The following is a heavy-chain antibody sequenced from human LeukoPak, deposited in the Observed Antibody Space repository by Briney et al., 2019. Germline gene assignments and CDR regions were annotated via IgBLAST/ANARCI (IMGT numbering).Heavy chain of an antibody. Sequence: GESLKISCKGSGYSFSSYWIGWVRQMPGKGLEWMGIIYPADSDTRYSPSFQGQVTISADKSISTAYMQWSSLKASDTAMYYCARIDGVYVDAFDIWGQGTMVTVSS. CDR1: GYSFSSYW. D-gene: IGHD5/OR15-5a*01. CDR3: ARIDGVYVDAFDI. V-gene: IGHV5-51*01. CDR2: IYPADSDT. J-gene: IGHJ3*02.